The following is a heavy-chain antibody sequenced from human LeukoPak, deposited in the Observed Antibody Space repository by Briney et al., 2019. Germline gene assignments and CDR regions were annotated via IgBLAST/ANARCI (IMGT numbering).Heavy chain of an antibody. V-gene: IGHV3-23*01. CDR2: ISPRGGGT. CDR1: GFTFSSYS. Sequence: GGSLRLSCAASGFTFSSYSMNWVRQAPGKGLEWLSGISPRGGGTYYADSVQGRFTISRDDSKSTLSLQMNSLRVEDTAVYYCARDLAWGAFDYWGQGTLVTVSS. CDR3: ARDLAWGAFDY. J-gene: IGHJ4*02. D-gene: IGHD7-27*01.